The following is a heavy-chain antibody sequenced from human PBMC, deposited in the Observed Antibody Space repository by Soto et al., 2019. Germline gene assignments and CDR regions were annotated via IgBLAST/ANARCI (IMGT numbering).Heavy chain of an antibody. D-gene: IGHD6-13*01. CDR3: AKSYSSSWYERVNWFDP. V-gene: IGHV3-23*01. Sequence: GSLRLSCAASGFTFSSYAMSWVRQAPGKGLEWVSAISGSGGSTYYADSVKGRFTISRDNSKNTLYLQMNSLRAEDTAVYYCAKSYSSSWYERVNWFDPWGQGTLVTVSS. CDR1: GFTFSSYA. J-gene: IGHJ5*02. CDR2: ISGSGGST.